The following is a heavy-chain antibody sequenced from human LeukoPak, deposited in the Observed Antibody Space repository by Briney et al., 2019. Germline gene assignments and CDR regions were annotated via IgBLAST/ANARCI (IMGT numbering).Heavy chain of an antibody. J-gene: IGHJ4*02. V-gene: IGHV3-53*01. CDR2: IYTGDTT. CDR3: ARDCGYIYGQGLPAGFDY. Sequence: GGSLRLSCAASGFTVSNNYMSWVRQAPGKGLEWVSVIYTGDTTYYTDSAKGRFTISRDNAKNTLYLQMNSLRAEDTAVYYCARDCGYIYGQGLPAGFDYWGQETLVTVSS. CDR1: GFTVSNNY. D-gene: IGHD5-18*01.